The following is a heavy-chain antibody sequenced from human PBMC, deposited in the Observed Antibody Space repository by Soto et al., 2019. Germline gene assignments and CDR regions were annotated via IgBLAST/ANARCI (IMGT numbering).Heavy chain of an antibody. Sequence: LRLSCTPSGFIFSDYSMNWVRQAPGKGLEWISYITTTSSTMYYADSVRGRFTISRDNAKNSLYLQMNSLRDEDTAVYYCARDSSGRQYYGMDVWGQGTTVTVSS. CDR3: ARDSSGRQYYGMDV. V-gene: IGHV3-48*02. CDR1: GFIFSDYS. CDR2: ITTTSSTM. D-gene: IGHD3-22*01. J-gene: IGHJ6*02.